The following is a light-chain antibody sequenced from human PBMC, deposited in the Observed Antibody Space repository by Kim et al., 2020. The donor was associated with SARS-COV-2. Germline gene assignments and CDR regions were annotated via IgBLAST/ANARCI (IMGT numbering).Light chain of an antibody. CDR1: QSVSSY. J-gene: IGKJ2*01. CDR3: QQRSNWPPYT. Sequence: EIVLTQSPATLSLSPGERAPLSCRASQSVSSYLAWYQQKPGQAPRLLIYDASNRATGIPARFSGSGSGTDFTLTISSLEPGDFAVYYCQQRSNWPPYTFGQGTKLEI. V-gene: IGKV3-11*01. CDR2: DAS.